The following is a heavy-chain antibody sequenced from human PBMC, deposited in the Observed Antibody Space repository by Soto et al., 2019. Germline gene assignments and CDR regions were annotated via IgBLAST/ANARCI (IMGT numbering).Heavy chain of an antibody. Sequence: QLQLQESGPGLVKPSETLSLTCTVSGSSISSSSYYWGWIRQPPGKGLEWIGSIYYSGITCYNPSLKSRVTISADTSKNQFSLKLRSVTAADTAVYYCARQDADYVEYYHYYMDVWGKGTTVTVSS. CDR2: IYYSGIT. V-gene: IGHV4-39*01. CDR3: ARQDADYVEYYHYYMDV. D-gene: IGHD4-17*01. CDR1: GSSISSSSYY. J-gene: IGHJ6*03.